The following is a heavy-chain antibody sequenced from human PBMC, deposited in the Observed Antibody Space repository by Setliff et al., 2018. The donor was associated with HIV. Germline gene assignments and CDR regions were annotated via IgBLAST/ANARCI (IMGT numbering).Heavy chain of an antibody. CDR1: GYTFINYH. V-gene: IGHV1-18*01. Sequence: ASVKVSCKASGYTFINYHIIWVRQAPGQGLEWVGSISAPSVNTNYTQGRVTMTTDIPTNTAYMELRSLRSADSAVYYCARVPVSNYYYYMDVWGKGTTVTVSS. CDR2: ISAPSVNT. CDR3: ARVPVSNYYYYMDV. J-gene: IGHJ6*03.